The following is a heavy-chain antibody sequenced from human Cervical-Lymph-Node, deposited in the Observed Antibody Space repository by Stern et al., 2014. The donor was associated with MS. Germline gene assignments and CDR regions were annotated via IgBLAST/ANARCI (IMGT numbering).Heavy chain of an antibody. V-gene: IGHV4-31*03. D-gene: IGHD3-22*01. CDR2: IYYSGST. CDR3: ARDLRYYYDSSGYYYRWFDP. J-gene: IGHJ5*02. Sequence: QVQLQESGPGLVKPSQTLSLTCTVSGGSISSGGYYWSWIRQHPGKGLEWIGYIYYSGSTYYNPSLKSRVPISVDTSKNQFSLKLSSVTAADTAVYYCARDLRYYYDSSGYYYRWFDPWGQGTLVTVSS. CDR1: GGSISSGGYY.